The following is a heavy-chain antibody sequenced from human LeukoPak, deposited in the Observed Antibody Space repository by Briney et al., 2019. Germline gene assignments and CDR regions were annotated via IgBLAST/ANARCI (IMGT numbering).Heavy chain of an antibody. CDR2: ISGSGGST. Sequence: GGSLRLSCAASGFTFSTYAMHWVRQAPGKGLEWVSAISGSGGSTYYADSVKGRFTISRDNSKNTLYLQMNSLRAEDTAVYYCAKEGYSSGWKNWFDPWGQGTLVTVSS. CDR1: GFTFSTYA. D-gene: IGHD6-19*01. J-gene: IGHJ5*02. V-gene: IGHV3-23*01. CDR3: AKEGYSSGWKNWFDP.